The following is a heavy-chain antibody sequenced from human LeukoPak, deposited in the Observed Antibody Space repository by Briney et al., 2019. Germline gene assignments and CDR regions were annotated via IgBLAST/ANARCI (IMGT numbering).Heavy chain of an antibody. J-gene: IGHJ4*02. CDR3: AKDDGYYDSSGYFDY. CDR1: GFAFSSYG. CDR2: ISYDGSNK. D-gene: IGHD3-22*01. V-gene: IGHV3-30*18. Sequence: GGSLRLSCAASGFAFSSYGMHWVRQAPGKGLEWVAVISYDGSNKYYADSVKGRFTISRDNSKNTLYLQMNSLRAEDTAVYYCAKDDGYYDSSGYFDYWGQGTLVTVSS.